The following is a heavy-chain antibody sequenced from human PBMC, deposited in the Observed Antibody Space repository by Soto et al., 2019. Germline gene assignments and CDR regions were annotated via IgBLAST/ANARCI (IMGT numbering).Heavy chain of an antibody. CDR1: GFSVSSNY. V-gene: IGHV3-53*02. D-gene: IGHD5-18*01. CDR2: TYSGGRR. J-gene: IGHJ4*02. Sequence: DVQLVETGGGLIQPGGSLRLSCAASGFSVSSNYMSWVRQAPGKGLEWVSVTYSGGRRDYADSVKGRFTVSRDNSKTTLYLQMHSLRAEDTAVDYCAARRGYTYGDPDYWGQATLVTVSS. CDR3: AARRGYTYGDPDY.